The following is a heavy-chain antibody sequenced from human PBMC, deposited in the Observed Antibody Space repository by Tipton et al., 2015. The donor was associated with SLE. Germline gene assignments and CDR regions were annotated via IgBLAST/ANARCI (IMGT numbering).Heavy chain of an antibody. Sequence: PGLVKPSQTLSLTCTVSGGSISSGRYYWSWIRQHPEKGLEWIGYIYHIGATYYNPSLKSRVTISVDTSKNQFTLKLTSVTAADTAIYYCARDSPTRCDGVCPLVRYFDLWGRGTLVAVSS. CDR2: IYHIGAT. D-gene: IGHD2-21*01. CDR1: GGSISSGRYY. CDR3: ARDSPTRCDGVCPLVRYFDL. J-gene: IGHJ2*01. V-gene: IGHV4-31*03.